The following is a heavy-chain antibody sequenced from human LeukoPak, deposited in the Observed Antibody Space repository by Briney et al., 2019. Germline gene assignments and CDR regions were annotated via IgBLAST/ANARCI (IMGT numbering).Heavy chain of an antibody. CDR3: AREYSSSDWYFDL. V-gene: IGHV4-59*01. Sequence: SETLSPTCTVSGGSISSYYWSWIRQPPGKGLEWVGYIYYSGSTNYNPSLKSRVTISVDTSKNQFSLKLSSVTAADTAVYYCAREYSSSDWYFDLWGRGTLVTVSS. CDR1: GGSISSYY. CDR2: IYYSGST. J-gene: IGHJ2*01. D-gene: IGHD6-6*01.